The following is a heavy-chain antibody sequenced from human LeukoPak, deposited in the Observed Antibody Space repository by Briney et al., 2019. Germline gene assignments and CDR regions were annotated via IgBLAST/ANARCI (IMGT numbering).Heavy chain of an antibody. J-gene: IGHJ4*02. CDR1: GFTFSSYS. CDR2: ISSSSSYI. V-gene: IGHV3-21*01. D-gene: IGHD6-13*01. CDR3: ASESTGIAAAGSSGRLYYFDY. Sequence: GGSLRLSCAASGFTFSSYSMNWVRQAPGKGLEWVSSISSSSSYIYYADSVMGRFTISRDNAKNSLYLQMNSLRAEDTAVYYCASESTGIAAAGSSGRLYYFDYWGQGTLVTVSS.